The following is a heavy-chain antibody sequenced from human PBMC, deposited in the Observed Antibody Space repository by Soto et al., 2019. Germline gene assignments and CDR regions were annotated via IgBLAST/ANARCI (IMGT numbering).Heavy chain of an antibody. CDR3: ARGLWSYYGRYSWFDP. CDR2: INHSGST. D-gene: IGHD1-26*01. V-gene: IGHV4-34*01. CDR1: GGSFSGYY. J-gene: IGHJ5*02. Sequence: QVQLQQWGAGLLKPSETLSLTCAVYGGSFSGYYWSWIRQPPGKGLEWIGEINHSGSTNYNPSLKSRVTISVDRSKNQFSLKLSSVTGADTAVYYCARGLWSYYGRYSWFDPWGQGTLVTVSS.